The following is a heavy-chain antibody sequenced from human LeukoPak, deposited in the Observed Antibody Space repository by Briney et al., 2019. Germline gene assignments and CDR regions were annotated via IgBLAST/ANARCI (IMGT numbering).Heavy chain of an antibody. D-gene: IGHD5-18*01. CDR1: RYTLTELS. J-gene: IGHJ3*02. V-gene: IGHV1-24*01. CDR3: ATDGESGGYSFKNAFDI. Sequence: ASVKVSCKVSRYTLTELSMHWVRQAPGNGLEWMGGFDPEDGETIYAQKFQGRVTMTEDTSTDTAYMELSSLRSEDTAVYYCATDGESGGYSFKNAFDIWGQGTMVTVSS. CDR2: FDPEDGET.